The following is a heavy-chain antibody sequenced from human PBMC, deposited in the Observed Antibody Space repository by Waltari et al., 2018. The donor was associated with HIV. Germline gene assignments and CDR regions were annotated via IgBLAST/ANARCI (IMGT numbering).Heavy chain of an antibody. CDR2: ISCIGGTI. D-gene: IGHD1-26*01. Sequence: DSGFTFGVYYMSWIRQAPGKGLGCGSYISCIGGTIYYADSVRGRFTISRDNSRNSLYLQMNSLRVDDPAVYYCARGTVGEVFHYYGLDVWGQGSTVTV. CDR3: ARGTVGEVFHYYGLDV. J-gene: IGHJ6*02. V-gene: IGHV3-11*01. CDR1: GFTFGVYY.